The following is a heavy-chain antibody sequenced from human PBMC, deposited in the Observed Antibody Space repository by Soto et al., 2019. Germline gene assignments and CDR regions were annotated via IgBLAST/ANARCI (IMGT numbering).Heavy chain of an antibody. D-gene: IGHD1-26*01. CDR2: SKTDGGTT. J-gene: IGHJ4*02. V-gene: IGHV3-15*01. Sequence: SKTDGGTTDYAAPVKGRFTISRDDSKNTLYPQMNSLKTEDTAVYYCSHSGSYFWDYWGQGTLVTVSS. CDR3: SHSGSYFWDY.